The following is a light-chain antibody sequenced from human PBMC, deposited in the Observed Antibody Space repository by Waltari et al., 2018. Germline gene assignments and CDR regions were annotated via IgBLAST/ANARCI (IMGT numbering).Light chain of an antibody. J-gene: IGLJ3*02. V-gene: IGLV2-14*03. CDR1: SSDVGGYNY. CDR2: GVS. Sequence: QSALTQPASVSGSPGQSITISCTGTSSDVGGYNYVSWYQTHPGKAPKLMLFGVSNRPSGVSNRFSGYKSGNTAALTISGLQAEDEADYYCSSYISSSTLEVFGGGTRLTVL. CDR3: SSYISSSTLEV.